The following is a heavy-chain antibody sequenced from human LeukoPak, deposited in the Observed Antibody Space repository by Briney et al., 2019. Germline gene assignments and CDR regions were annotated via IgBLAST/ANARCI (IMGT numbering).Heavy chain of an antibody. Sequence: GGSLRLSCAASGFTFSSYAMSWVRQAPGKGLEWVSSISSSSSYIYYADSVKGRFTISRDNAKNSLYLQMNSLRAEDTAVYYCARDEKVVPAAIFYYGMDVWGKGTTVTVSS. J-gene: IGHJ6*04. D-gene: IGHD2-2*01. CDR2: ISSSSSYI. V-gene: IGHV3-21*01. CDR3: ARDEKVVPAAIFYYGMDV. CDR1: GFTFSSYA.